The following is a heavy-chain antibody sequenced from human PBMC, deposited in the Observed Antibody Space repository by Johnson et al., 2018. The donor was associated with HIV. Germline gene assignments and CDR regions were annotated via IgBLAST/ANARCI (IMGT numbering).Heavy chain of an antibody. CDR3: AKAMSPMVRGNI. CDR2: ISGSGGTT. V-gene: IGHV3-23*01. D-gene: IGHD3-10*01. J-gene: IGHJ3*02. CDR1: GFTFSSYA. Sequence: SGFTFSSYAMSWVRQAPGKGLEWVSAISGSGGTTYYADSVKGRFTISRDNSKNTLYLQMNSLRAEDTAVYYCAKAMSPMVRGNIWGQGTMVTVSS.